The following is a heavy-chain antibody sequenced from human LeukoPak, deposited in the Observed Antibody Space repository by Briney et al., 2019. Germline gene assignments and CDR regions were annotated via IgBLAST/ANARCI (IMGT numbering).Heavy chain of an antibody. CDR3: ARVVYANYYYYYMDV. V-gene: IGHV1-69*05. CDR1: GGTFSSYA. D-gene: IGHD2-8*01. J-gene: IGHJ6*03. Sequence: ASVKVSCKASGGTFSSYAISWVRQAPGQGLEWMGGIIPTFGTANYAQKFQGRVTITTDESTSTAYMELSSLRSEDTAVYYCARVVYANYYYYYMDVWGKGTTVTVSS. CDR2: IIPTFGTA.